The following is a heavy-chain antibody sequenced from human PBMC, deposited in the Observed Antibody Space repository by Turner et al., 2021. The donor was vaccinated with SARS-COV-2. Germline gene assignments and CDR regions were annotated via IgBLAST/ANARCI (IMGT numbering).Heavy chain of an antibody. CDR2: INYSGLP. J-gene: IGHJ5*02. V-gene: IGHV4-39*01. D-gene: IGHD3-22*01. Sequence: QLQLQESGPGLVKASETLSLTCTVSGASIGSSSNYWGWIRQPPGKGLEWIGSINYSGLPYYKSSLKSRVTISVDTSKNQISLKLSTVTAADTAKYYCARHDSRITNIIVVPRNWFDPWGQGTLVTVSS. CDR3: ARHDSRITNIIVVPRNWFDP. CDR1: GASIGSSSNY.